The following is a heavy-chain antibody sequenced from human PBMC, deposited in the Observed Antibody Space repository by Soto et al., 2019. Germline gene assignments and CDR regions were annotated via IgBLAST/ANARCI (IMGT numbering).Heavy chain of an antibody. CDR2: IWYDGSNK. D-gene: IGHD3-22*01. J-gene: IGHJ4*02. CDR1: GFNFSSYG. V-gene: IGHV3-33*06. CDR3: AKNPGYYYDSTGYHFDY. Sequence: PGGSLRLSCASSGFNFSSYGIHWVRQATGKGLEWVAVIWYDGSNKYYADSVKGRFTISRDNSKNTLYLQMNSLRAEDTAVYYCAKNPGYYYDSTGYHFDYWGQGTLVTVSS.